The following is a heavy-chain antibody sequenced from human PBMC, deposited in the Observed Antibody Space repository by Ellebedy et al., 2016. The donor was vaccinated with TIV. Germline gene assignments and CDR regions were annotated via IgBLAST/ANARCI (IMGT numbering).Heavy chain of an antibody. Sequence: ASVKVSCKASGFTFTSSAVQWVRQARGQRLEWIGWIVVGSGNTNYAQKFQERVTITRDMSTSTAYMELRSLRSEDTAVYYCARDRIVGATSPYYYGMDVWGQGTTVTVSS. CDR3: ARDRIVGATSPYYYGMDV. CDR2: IVVGSGNT. J-gene: IGHJ6*02. CDR1: GFTFTSSA. D-gene: IGHD1-26*01. V-gene: IGHV1-58*01.